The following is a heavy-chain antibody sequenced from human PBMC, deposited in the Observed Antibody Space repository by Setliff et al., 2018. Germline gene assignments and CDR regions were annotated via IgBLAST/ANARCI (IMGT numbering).Heavy chain of an antibody. CDR2: IFPSGTT. Sequence: SETLSLTCLVSGDSLDSGAVYWTWIRQPAGKGLEWIGHIFPSGTTKYNPSLQSRVTISLDTSNHQFSLTLSSMTAADTAVYYCARTNYAADYWGQGLLGTVS. CDR1: GDSLDSGAVY. J-gene: IGHJ4*02. CDR3: ARTNYAADY. V-gene: IGHV4-61*09. D-gene: IGHD2-2*01.